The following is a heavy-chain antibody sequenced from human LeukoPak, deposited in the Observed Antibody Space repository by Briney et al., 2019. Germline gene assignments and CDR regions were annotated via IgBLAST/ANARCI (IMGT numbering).Heavy chain of an antibody. CDR3: AHTYRFVVVVTDHY. Sequence: SQTLSLTCTVSGGSISSGGYYWSWIRQHPGEGLEWIGYIYYSGSTYYNPSLKSRVTISVDTSKNQFSLKLSSVTAADTAVYYCAHTYRFVVVVTDHYWGQGTLVTVSS. V-gene: IGHV4-31*03. CDR2: IYYSGST. CDR1: GGSISSGGYY. J-gene: IGHJ4*02. D-gene: IGHD2-21*02.